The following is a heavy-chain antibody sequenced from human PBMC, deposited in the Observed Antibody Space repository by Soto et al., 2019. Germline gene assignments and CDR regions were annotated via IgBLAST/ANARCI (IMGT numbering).Heavy chain of an antibody. CDR3: ARNAYIRRGFEVGMEV. Sequence: GGSLRLSCIASGFTFSGCDMSWVRQAPGKGLEWVSGISASATNTYYADSVKGRFTISRDNSRSTLYLQMNSLRAGDTAVYYWARNAYIRRGFEVGMEVRGKGTPVPVAS. D-gene: IGHD3-16*01. CDR1: GFTFSGCD. J-gene: IGHJ6*01. V-gene: IGHV3-23*01. CDR2: ISASATNT.